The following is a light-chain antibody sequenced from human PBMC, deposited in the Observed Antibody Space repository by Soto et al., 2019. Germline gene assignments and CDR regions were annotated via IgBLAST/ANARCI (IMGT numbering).Light chain of an antibody. V-gene: IGKV3-15*01. Sequence: EILMTQSPDTLSVLPGQSDTLSCRASQRVYSNLAWYQQRPGQAPRLIIYGASTRATGVPATFSGRGSGTEFTLTISSLQSEDFAVYYCQQYTNWPPNTFGPGTRLEIK. J-gene: IGKJ5*01. CDR2: GAS. CDR3: QQYTNWPPNT. CDR1: QRVYSN.